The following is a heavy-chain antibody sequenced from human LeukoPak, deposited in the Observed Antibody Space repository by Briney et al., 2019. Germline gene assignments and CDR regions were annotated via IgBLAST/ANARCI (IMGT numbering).Heavy chain of an antibody. J-gene: IGHJ5*02. CDR3: ARDSGSGRSQGWFDP. V-gene: IGHV3-30-3*01. Sequence: PGGSLRLSCAASGFTFSSYAMHWVRQAPGKGLEWVAVISYDGSNKYCADSVKGRFTISRDNSKNTLYLQMNSLRAEDTAVYYCARDSGSGRSQGWFDPWGQGTLVTVSS. CDR1: GFTFSSYA. CDR2: ISYDGSNK. D-gene: IGHD6-19*01.